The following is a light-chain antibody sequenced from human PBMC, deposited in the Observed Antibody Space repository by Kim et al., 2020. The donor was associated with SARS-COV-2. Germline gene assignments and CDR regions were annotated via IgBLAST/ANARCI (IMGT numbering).Light chain of an antibody. V-gene: IGKV3-15*01. Sequence: EIVLTQSPATLSVSPGERATLSCRASQSVSSNLVWYQQKPGQAPRLLIYGASSRATGIPARFSGSGSGTEFTLNINSLQSEDFAVYYCQQYNNWPYIFCQGTKLEIK. CDR1: QSVSSN. J-gene: IGKJ2*01. CDR3: QQYNNWPYI. CDR2: GAS.